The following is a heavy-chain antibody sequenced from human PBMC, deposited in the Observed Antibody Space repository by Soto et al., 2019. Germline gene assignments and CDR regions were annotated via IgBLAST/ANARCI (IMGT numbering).Heavy chain of an antibody. J-gene: IGHJ4*02. V-gene: IGHV4-39*01. Sequence: QLQLQESGPGLVKPSETLSLTCTVSGGSISSSSYYWGWIRQPPGKGLEWIGSIYYIGSTYYNPSLKRRVTISGILTTNKFSLKLSSVTAADTAVYYCARLPGIAVAGSRWGQGTLVSVST. CDR2: IYYIGST. CDR3: ARLPGIAVAGSR. CDR1: GGSISSSSYY. D-gene: IGHD6-19*01.